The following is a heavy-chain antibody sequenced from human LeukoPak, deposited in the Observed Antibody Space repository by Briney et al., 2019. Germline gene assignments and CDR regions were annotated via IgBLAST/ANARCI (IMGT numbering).Heavy chain of an antibody. V-gene: IGHV4-34*01. D-gene: IGHD6-13*01. CDR3: ARDAGTWYYAFDI. Sequence: SETLSLTCAVYGGSFSGYYWSWIRQPPGKGLEWIGEINHSGSTNYNPSLKSRVTISVDTSKNQFSLKLSSVTAADTAVYYCARDAGTWYYAFDIWGQGTMVTVSS. J-gene: IGHJ3*02. CDR2: INHSGST. CDR1: GGSFSGYY.